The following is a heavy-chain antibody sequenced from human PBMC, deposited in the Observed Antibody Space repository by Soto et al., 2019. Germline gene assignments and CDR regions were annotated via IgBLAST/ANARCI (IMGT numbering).Heavy chain of an antibody. CDR2: ISSSSSYT. D-gene: IGHD3-10*01. CDR1: GFTFSDYY. Sequence: QVQPVESGGGLVKPGGSLRLSCAASGFTFSDYYMSWIRQAPGKGLEWVSYISSSSSYTNYADSVKGRFTISRDNAKNSLYLQMNSLRAEDTAVYYCARWFGSSPLDYWGQGTLVTVSS. CDR3: ARWFGSSPLDY. J-gene: IGHJ4*02. V-gene: IGHV3-11*06.